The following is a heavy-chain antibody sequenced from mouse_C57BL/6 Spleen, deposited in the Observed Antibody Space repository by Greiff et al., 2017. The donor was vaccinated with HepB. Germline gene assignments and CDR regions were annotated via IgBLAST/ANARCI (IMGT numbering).Heavy chain of an antibody. J-gene: IGHJ3*01. Sequence: EVMLVESGGGLVKPGGSLKLSCAASGFTFSSYAMSWVRQTPEKRLEWVATISDGGSYTYYPDNVKGRVTISRDNAKNNLYLQMSHLKSEDTAMYYCARDHGYFAYWGQGTLVTVSA. V-gene: IGHV5-4*01. CDR3: ARDHGYFAY. CDR1: GFTFSSYA. D-gene: IGHD2-2*01. CDR2: ISDGGSYT.